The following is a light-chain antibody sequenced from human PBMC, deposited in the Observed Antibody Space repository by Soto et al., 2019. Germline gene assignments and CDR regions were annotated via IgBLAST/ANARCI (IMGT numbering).Light chain of an antibody. CDR3: QQSYILSLT. Sequence: DIQMTQSPSSLSASVGDSVTITCRASQSISNFLNWYQHKPGKXTXLLIYSASSLQSGVPSRFSGGGSGTDFTLTINSLQPEDFATYYCQQSYILSLTFGGGTKVDI. CDR2: SAS. V-gene: IGKV1-39*01. CDR1: QSISNF. J-gene: IGKJ4*01.